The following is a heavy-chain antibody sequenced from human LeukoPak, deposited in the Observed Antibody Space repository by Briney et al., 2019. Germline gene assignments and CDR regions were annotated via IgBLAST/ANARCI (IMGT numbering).Heavy chain of an antibody. CDR2: INPSGGST. CDR3: ARDQPGHSSDYYGMDV. D-gene: IGHD5-18*01. V-gene: IGHV1-46*01. Sequence: ASVKVSCKASGGTFSSYYMHWVRQAPGQGLEWMGIINPSGGSTSYAQKFQGRVTMTRDTSTSTVYMELSSLRSEDTAVYYCARDQPGHSSDYYGMDVWGQGTTVTVSS. CDR1: GGTFSSYY. J-gene: IGHJ6*02.